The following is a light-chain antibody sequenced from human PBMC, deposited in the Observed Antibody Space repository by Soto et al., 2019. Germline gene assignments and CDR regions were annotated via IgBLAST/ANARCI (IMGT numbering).Light chain of an antibody. Sequence: DIQMTQSPSSLSASVGDRVTITCRASQNINNYLNWYQQKPGKAPKLLIYAASSLQSGVPSRFSGRGSGTDFTLTISSLQPEDFATYYCQQSYNTPFTFGPRTKVDIK. CDR1: QNINNY. J-gene: IGKJ3*01. CDR2: AAS. CDR3: QQSYNTPFT. V-gene: IGKV1-39*01.